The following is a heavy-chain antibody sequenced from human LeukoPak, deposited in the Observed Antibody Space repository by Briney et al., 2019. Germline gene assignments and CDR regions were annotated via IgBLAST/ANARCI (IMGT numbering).Heavy chain of an antibody. J-gene: IGHJ4*02. CDR3: ARSWYDSSGYYFLDY. D-gene: IGHD3-22*01. V-gene: IGHV1-2*02. Sequence: ASVKVSCKASGYTFTGYYMHWVRQAPGQGLEWMGWINPNSGGTNYAQKFQGRVTMTRDTSISTAYMELSRLRSDDTAVYYCARSWYDSSGYYFLDYWGQGTLVTVSS. CDR2: INPNSGGT. CDR1: GYTFTGYY.